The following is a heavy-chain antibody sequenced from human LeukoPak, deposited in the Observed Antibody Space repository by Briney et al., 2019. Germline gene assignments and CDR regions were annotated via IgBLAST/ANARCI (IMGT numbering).Heavy chain of an antibody. Sequence: PGGSLRLSCAASGFTFSSYAMSWVRQAPGKGLEWVSAISGSGGSTYYADSVKGRFTISRDNSKNTLYLQMNSLRAEDTAVYYCARTPSYYDSSGYIDYWGQGTLVTVSS. J-gene: IGHJ4*02. V-gene: IGHV3-23*01. CDR1: GFTFSSYA. D-gene: IGHD3-22*01. CDR3: ARTPSYYDSSGYIDY. CDR2: ISGSGGST.